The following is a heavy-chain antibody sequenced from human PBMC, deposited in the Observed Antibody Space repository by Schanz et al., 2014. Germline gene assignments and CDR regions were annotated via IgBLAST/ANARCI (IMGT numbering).Heavy chain of an antibody. V-gene: IGHV3-30*02. CDR1: GFAFSVYG. Sequence: QVQLVESGGGLVKPGGSLRLSCAASGFAFSVYGMHWVRQAPGKGPEWVAVIWSDGSTKYYGDSVKGRFTISRDNSKNTLYLHMNTLRSEDTAVYYCAKDSTHIDIVLVPTAIDYWGQGTLVTVSS. CDR2: IWSDGSTK. J-gene: IGHJ4*02. CDR3: AKDSTHIDIVLVPTAIDY. D-gene: IGHD2-2*01.